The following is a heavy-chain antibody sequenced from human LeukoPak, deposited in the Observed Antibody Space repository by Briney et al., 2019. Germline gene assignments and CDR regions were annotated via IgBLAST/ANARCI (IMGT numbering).Heavy chain of an antibody. Sequence: PSETLSLTCTVSGGSISSGGYYWSWIRRHPGKGLEWIGYIYYSGSTYCNPSLKSRVTISVDTSKNQFSLKLSSVTAADTAVYYCARGRSSCSSTSCFMNYYYYYYMDVWGKGTTVTVSS. V-gene: IGHV4-31*03. CDR2: IYYSGST. D-gene: IGHD2-2*01. CDR3: ARGRSSCSSTSCFMNYYYYYYMDV. J-gene: IGHJ6*03. CDR1: GGSISSGGYY.